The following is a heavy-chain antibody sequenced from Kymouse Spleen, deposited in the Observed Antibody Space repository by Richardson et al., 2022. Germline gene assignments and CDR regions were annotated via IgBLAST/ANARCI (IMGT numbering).Heavy chain of an antibody. D-gene: IGHD2-8*01. J-gene: IGHJ4*02. CDR1: GGSVSSGSYY. CDR3: ARDCTNGVCLDY. CDR2: IYYSGST. Sequence: QVQLQESGPGLVKPSETLSLTCTVSGGSVSSGSYYWSWIRQPPGKGLEWIGYIYYSGSTNYNPSLKSRVTISVDTSKNQFSLKLSSVTAADTAVYYCARDCTNGVCLDYWGQGTLVTVSS. V-gene: IGHV4-61*01.